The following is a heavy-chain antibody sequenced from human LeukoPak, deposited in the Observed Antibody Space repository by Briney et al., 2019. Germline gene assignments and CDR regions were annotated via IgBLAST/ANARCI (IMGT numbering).Heavy chain of an antibody. D-gene: IGHD2/OR15-2a*01. V-gene: IGHV3-23*01. CDR2: IRGPGTGT. CDR1: GFTLRSDA. CDR3: AKCTTYTTGWCNWLDP. J-gene: IGHJ5*02. Sequence: GESLKISCAAFGFTLRSDAMTWVRQAPGKGLEWVSSIRGPGTGTHYADSVKGRFSISRDDSKNTVYLQMNSLRAEDTAIYYCAKCTTYTTGWCNWLDPWGQGTLVTVSS.